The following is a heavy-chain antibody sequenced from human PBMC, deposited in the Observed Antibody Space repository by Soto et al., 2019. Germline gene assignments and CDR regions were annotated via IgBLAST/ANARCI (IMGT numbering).Heavy chain of an antibody. CDR2: ISKDGLDR. CDR3: ASPREGQWLVFDH. D-gene: IGHD6-19*01. V-gene: IGHV3-30*19. J-gene: IGHJ4*02. Sequence: GGSLRLSCVVSGFTFSDFGMHWVRQSPGEGLAWVASISKDGLDRYYSESVKGRFTISRDDSKDTVFLQMNSLKVEDTAAYFCASPREGQWLVFDHWGQRTLVTVSS. CDR1: GFTFSDFG.